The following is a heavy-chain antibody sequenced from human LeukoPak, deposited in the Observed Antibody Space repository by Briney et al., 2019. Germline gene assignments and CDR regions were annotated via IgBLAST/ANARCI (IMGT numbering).Heavy chain of an antibody. D-gene: IGHD6-19*01. CDR2: INHSGST. Sequence: SETLSLTCAVYGGSFSGYYWSWIRQPPGKGLEWIGEINHSGSTNYNPSLKSRVTISVDTFKNQFSLKLSSVTAADTAVYYCARGRAAGEFDYWGQGTLVTVSS. CDR3: ARGRAAGEFDY. J-gene: IGHJ4*02. CDR1: GGSFSGYY. V-gene: IGHV4-34*01.